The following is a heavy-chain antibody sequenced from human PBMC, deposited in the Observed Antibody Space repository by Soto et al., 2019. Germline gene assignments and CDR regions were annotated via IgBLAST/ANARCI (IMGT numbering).Heavy chain of an antibody. J-gene: IGHJ4*02. CDR2: ISESGGST. Sequence: GGSLRLSCVTSGFTFSTYAMTWVRQAPGKGLEWVSGISESGGSTYYVDSVKGRFTISRDNSKNTLYLQMTGLRAEDTAVYYCAKESGRGLRPYWGQGTLVTVSS. V-gene: IGHV3-23*01. CDR3: AKESGRGLRPY. CDR1: GFTFSTYA. D-gene: IGHD1-26*01.